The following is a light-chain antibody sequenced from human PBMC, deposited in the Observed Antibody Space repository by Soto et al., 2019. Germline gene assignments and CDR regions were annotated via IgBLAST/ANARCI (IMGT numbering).Light chain of an antibody. V-gene: IGKV4-1*01. Sequence: DIVSTQSPDSLAVSLWERASINCKSSRRVFYSPNNENYLAWYQQKPGHPPKLLIYWASKREAGVPDRFSGSGSGTDFTLTISSMQSEDFAVYYCHQYNNRGTFGQGTKVDIK. J-gene: IGKJ1*01. CDR3: HQYNNRGT. CDR1: RRVFYSPNNENY. CDR2: WAS.